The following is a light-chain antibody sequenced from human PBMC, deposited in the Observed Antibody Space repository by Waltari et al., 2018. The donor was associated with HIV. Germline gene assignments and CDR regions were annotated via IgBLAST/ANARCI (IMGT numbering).Light chain of an antibody. CDR1: QYINNF. CDR3: HQSYKMHT. V-gene: IGKV1-39*01. CDR2: GAS. J-gene: IGKJ2*01. Sequence: EIQMTQSPSSLPASVGDRGPITCRASQYINNFLNWYQQKPGKAPKLLMYGASTLESAVPSRFSGSGSGRDVTLTISNLQSENFATYYGHQSYKMHTFGQGTKLDVK.